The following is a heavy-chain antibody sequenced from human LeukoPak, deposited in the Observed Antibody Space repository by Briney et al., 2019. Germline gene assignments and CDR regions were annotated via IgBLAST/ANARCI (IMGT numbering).Heavy chain of an antibody. D-gene: IGHD6-13*01. Sequence: SETLSLTCAVYGGSFSGYYWSWIRQPPGKGLEWIGEINHSGSTNYNPSLKSRVTISVDTSKNQFSLKLSSVTAADTAVYYCARDLKLSIAAAPFVDYWGQGTLVTVSS. CDR3: ARDLKLSIAAAPFVDY. J-gene: IGHJ4*02. CDR2: INHSGST. V-gene: IGHV4-34*01. CDR1: GGSFSGYY.